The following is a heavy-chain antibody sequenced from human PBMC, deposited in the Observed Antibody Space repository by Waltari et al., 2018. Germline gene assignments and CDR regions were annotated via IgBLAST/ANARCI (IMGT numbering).Heavy chain of an antibody. V-gene: IGHV3-73*01. J-gene: IGHJ4*02. CDR3: SRHDPLDF. Sequence: EVQLVESGGGLVQPGGSLKLSCAPSGSTFSDSAIHWVRQASGKGLEWVGRIRTNANNYATSYGASVKGRFTISRDDSRNTAYLQMNSLKIDDTAVYFCSRHDPLDFWGQGTLVTVSS. CDR2: IRTNANNYAT. CDR1: GSTFSDSA.